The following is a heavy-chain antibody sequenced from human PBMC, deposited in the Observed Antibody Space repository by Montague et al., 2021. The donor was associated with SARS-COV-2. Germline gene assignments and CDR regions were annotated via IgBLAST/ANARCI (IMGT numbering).Heavy chain of an antibody. D-gene: IGHD1-14*01. V-gene: IGHV3-23*01. CDR3: AKSFSGTRNGFDI. CDR1: GFIFTNYG. J-gene: IGHJ4*02. Sequence: RLSCAASGFIFTNYGMNWVRRAPGKGLESVAGISGFGGGTYYSDSVKGRFTISRATSNSTLFLQMDGLRAEDTAIYYCAKSFSGTRNGFDIWGQGTLVTVSS. CDR2: ISGFGGGT.